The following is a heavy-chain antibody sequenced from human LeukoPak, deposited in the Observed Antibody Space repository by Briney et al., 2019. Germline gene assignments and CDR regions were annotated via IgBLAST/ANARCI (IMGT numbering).Heavy chain of an antibody. Sequence: ASVKVSCKASGYTFTSYDINWVRQATGQGLEWMGWMNPNSGNTGYAQKFQGRVTMTRNTSISTAYMELSGLRSEDTAVYYCARRGSQWLAQQFDPWGQGTLVTVSS. J-gene: IGHJ5*02. CDR2: MNPNSGNT. D-gene: IGHD6-19*01. V-gene: IGHV1-8*01. CDR1: GYTFTSYD. CDR3: ARRGSQWLAQQFDP.